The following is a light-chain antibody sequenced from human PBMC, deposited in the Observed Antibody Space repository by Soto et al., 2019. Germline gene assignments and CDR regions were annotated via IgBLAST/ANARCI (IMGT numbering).Light chain of an antibody. CDR3: QQYNNWTRT. V-gene: IGKV3-15*01. CDR2: GAS. Sequence: EIVITQSPATLSVSPGGRATLSCSASQSISDTLAWYQQKPGQAPRILIYGASTRAPGFPARFSGSGSGTECTLTISSLQSEDVAVDYCQQYNNWTRTFGQGTKVDIK. J-gene: IGKJ1*01. CDR1: QSISDT.